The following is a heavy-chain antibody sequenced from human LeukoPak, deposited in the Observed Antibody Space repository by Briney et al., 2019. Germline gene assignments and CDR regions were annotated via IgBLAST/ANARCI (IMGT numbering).Heavy chain of an antibody. Sequence: GGSLRLSCAASGFTFSNYWMHWVRQIPGKGLVWVSRISSDGTNTNYADSVKGRFTISRDNAENTLYLQMTSLRAEDTAVYYCARDPGHSNYINDYWGQGTLVTVSS. CDR2: ISSDGTNT. V-gene: IGHV3-74*01. J-gene: IGHJ4*02. D-gene: IGHD4-11*01. CDR1: GFTFSNYW. CDR3: ARDPGHSNYINDY.